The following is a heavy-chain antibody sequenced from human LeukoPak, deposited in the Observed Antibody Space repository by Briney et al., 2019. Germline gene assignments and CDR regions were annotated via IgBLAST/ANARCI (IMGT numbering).Heavy chain of an antibody. CDR1: SGSFSGYY. J-gene: IGHJ6*02. D-gene: IGHD5-18*01. CDR2: INHSGST. Sequence: PSETLSLTCAVYSGSFSGYYWSWIRQPPGKGLEWIGEINHSGSTNYNPSLKSRVTISVDTSKNQFSLKLSSVTAADTAVYYCARLYSYGYPGGYYYYYGMDVWGQGTTVTVSS. CDR3: ARLYSYGYPGGYYYYYGMDV. V-gene: IGHV4-34*01.